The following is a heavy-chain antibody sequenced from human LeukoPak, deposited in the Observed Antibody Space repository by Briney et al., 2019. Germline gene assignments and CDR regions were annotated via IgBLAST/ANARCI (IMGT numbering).Heavy chain of an antibody. V-gene: IGHV3-30*04. D-gene: IGHD6-19*01. J-gene: IGHJ4*02. Sequence: GGSLRLSCAASGFTFSSYAMHWVRQAPGKGLEWVAVISYDGSNKYYADSVKGRSTISRDNSKNTLYLQMNSLRVEDTAVYYCAKWRLVPRDPFDYWGQGTLVTVSS. CDR2: ISYDGSNK. CDR1: GFTFSSYA. CDR3: AKWRLVPRDPFDY.